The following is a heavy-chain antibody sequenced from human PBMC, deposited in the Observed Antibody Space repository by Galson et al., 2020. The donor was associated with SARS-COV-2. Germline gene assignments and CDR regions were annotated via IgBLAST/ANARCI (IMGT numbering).Heavy chain of an antibody. J-gene: IGHJ6*02. CDR3: ARDEGIRGYNYGRLYYGMDV. V-gene: IGHV3-21*01. CDR1: GFPFSTYS. D-gene: IGHD5-18*01. Sequence: NSGGSLRLSCAASGFPFSTYSMNWVRLAPGKGLEWVSSISTSSSYTYYVDSVKGRFSISRDNPRNSLYLQMNSLRAEDTAVYYCARDEGIRGYNYGRLYYGMDVWGQGTTVAVSS. CDR2: ISTSSSYT.